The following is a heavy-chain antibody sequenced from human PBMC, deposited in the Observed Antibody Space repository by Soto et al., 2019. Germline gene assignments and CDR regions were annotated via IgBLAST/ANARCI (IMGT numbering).Heavy chain of an antibody. D-gene: IGHD1-26*01. J-gene: IGHJ4*02. CDR3: ARDPSATSGSYPDF. CDR2: ISYGGSNK. V-gene: IGHV3-30-3*01. CDR1: GFHFSNYA. Sequence: PGGPLRLSCAASGFHFSNYAMHWVRQAPGKGLEWVAVISYGGSNKYYADSAKGQFTISRENSNNTLYLQMNSLRAEDTAVYYCARDPSATSGSYPDFWGQGALVTVSS.